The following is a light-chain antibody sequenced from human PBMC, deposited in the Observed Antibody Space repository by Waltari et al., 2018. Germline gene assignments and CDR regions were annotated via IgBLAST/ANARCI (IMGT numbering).Light chain of an antibody. V-gene: IGKV3-20*01. Sequence: EIVFTHSPGTLSLSPGARSPPSCRASQRVSSSYLTWYQQKPGQSPRRLIYGASSRATGIPDRFSGSGSGTDFTLTISRLEPEDFAVYYCQQYGSSPRTFGQGTKVEIK. CDR1: QRVSSSY. J-gene: IGKJ1*01. CDR3: QQYGSSPRT. CDR2: GAS.